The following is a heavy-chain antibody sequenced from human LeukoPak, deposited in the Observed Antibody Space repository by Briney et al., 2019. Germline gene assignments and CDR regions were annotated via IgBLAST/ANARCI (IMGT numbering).Heavy chain of an antibody. J-gene: IGHJ4*02. Sequence: ASVKVSCKASGYTFTGYYMHWVRQAPGQGLEWMGWINPNSGGTNYAQKFQGWVTMTRDTSTSTAYMELRSLRSDDTAVYYCAREDYDILTGYFLDYWGQGTLVTVSS. CDR1: GYTFTGYY. V-gene: IGHV1-2*04. CDR2: INPNSGGT. D-gene: IGHD3-9*01. CDR3: AREDYDILTGYFLDY.